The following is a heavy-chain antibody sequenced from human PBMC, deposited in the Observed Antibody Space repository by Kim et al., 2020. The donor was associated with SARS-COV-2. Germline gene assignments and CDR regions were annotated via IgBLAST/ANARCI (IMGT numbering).Heavy chain of an antibody. V-gene: IGHV4-61*02. CDR1: GGSISSGNYY. D-gene: IGHD3-10*01. J-gene: IGHJ4*02. Sequence: SETLSLTCTVSGGSISSGNYYWSWIRQPAGRGLEWIGRIYRTGTTYYNSSLKSRVTISVDTSKNQFSLKLSSVTAADTAVYCCVRDLWSGFTDYWGQGTLVSVSS. CDR3: VRDLWSGFTDY. CDR2: IYRTGTT.